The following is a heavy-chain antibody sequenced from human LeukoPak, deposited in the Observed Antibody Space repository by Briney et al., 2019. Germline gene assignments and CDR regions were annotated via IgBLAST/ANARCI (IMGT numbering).Heavy chain of an antibody. Sequence: PGGSLRLSCAASGFTFSSYAMSWVRQAPGKGLEWGSVISGSGVTTYYADSVKGRFTISRDNSKNTLYLQMSSLRAEDTAVYYCAKDAVAVAGFPHYFDYWGQGTLVTVSS. CDR3: AKDAVAVAGFPHYFDY. CDR2: ISGSGVTT. J-gene: IGHJ4*02. V-gene: IGHV3-23*01. D-gene: IGHD6-19*01. CDR1: GFTFSSYA.